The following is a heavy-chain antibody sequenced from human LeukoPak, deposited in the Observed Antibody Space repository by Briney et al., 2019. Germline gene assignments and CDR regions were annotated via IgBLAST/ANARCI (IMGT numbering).Heavy chain of an antibody. CDR2: INPNSGGT. D-gene: IGHD2-15*01. CDR3: ARDLKKKEVALDY. Sequence: ASVKVSCKASGYTFTGYYMHWVRQAPGQGLEWMGWINPNSGGTNYAQKFQGRVTMTRNTSISTAYMELSRLRSDDTAVYYCARDLKKKEVALDYWGQGTLVTVSS. J-gene: IGHJ4*02. V-gene: IGHV1-2*02. CDR1: GYTFTGYY.